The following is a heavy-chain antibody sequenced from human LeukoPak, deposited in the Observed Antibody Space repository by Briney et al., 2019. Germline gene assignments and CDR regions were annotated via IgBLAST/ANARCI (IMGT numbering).Heavy chain of an antibody. CDR2: IYYSGTT. V-gene: IGHV4-31*11. Sequence: SETLSLTCAVSGGSISSGGYYWSWIRQHPGKGLEWIGYIYYSGTTYYNPSLKSRVIILLDTSKSQFSLKLTSVTAADTAVYYYARAAQNWNNAPYFDYWGQGTLVTVSS. CDR1: GGSISSGGYY. D-gene: IGHD1/OR15-1a*01. CDR3: ARAAQNWNNAPYFDY. J-gene: IGHJ4*02.